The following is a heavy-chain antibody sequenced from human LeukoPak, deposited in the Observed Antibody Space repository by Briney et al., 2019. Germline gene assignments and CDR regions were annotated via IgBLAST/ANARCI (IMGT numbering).Heavy chain of an antibody. CDR3: AREGMETFDY. V-gene: IGHV3-21*01. CDR2: ISSSSSYI. J-gene: IGHJ4*02. Sequence: GGSLRLSCAASGFTFSSYSMNWVRQAPGKGLEWVSSISSSSSYIYYADSVKGRLTISRDNAKNSLYLQMNSLRAEDTAVYYCAREGMETFDYWGQGTLVTVSS. D-gene: IGHD2/OR15-2a*01. CDR1: GFTFSSYS.